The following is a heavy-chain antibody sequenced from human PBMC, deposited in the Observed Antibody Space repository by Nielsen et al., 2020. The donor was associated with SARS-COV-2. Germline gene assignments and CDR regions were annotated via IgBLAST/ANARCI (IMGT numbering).Heavy chain of an antibody. CDR3: ATLGIAARTISNYYYGMDV. J-gene: IGHJ6*02. CDR2: IIPILGIA. D-gene: IGHD6-6*01. Sequence: SVKVSCKASGGIFSSYPISWVRQAPGQGLEWMGRIIPILGIANYAQKFQGRVTITADKSTSTAYMELSSLRSEDTAVYYCATLGIAARTISNYYYGMDVWGQGTTVTVSS. V-gene: IGHV1-69*02. CDR1: GGIFSSYP.